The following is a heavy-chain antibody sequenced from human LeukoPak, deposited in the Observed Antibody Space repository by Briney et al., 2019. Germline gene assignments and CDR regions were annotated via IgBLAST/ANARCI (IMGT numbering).Heavy chain of an antibody. CDR3: AREGGMDV. CDR1: GFTFSNYE. CDR2: ISHSGRTI. J-gene: IGHJ6*02. V-gene: IGHV3-48*03. Sequence: GGSLRLSCAASGFTFSNYELNWVRQAPGKGLEWVSYISHSGRTIYSADSVKGRFTISRDNAKNSLYLQMNSLRDEDTAVYYCAREGGMDVWGQGTTVTVSS.